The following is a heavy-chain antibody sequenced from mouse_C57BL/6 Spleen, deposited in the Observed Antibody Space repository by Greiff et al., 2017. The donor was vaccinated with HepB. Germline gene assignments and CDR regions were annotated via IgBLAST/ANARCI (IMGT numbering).Heavy chain of an antibody. CDR2: IDPSDSYT. J-gene: IGHJ2*01. V-gene: IGHV1-69*01. Sequence: VKLQQPGAELVMPGASVKLSCKASGYTFPSYWMHWVKQRPGQGLEWIGEIDPSDSYTNYNQKFKGKSTLTVDKSSSTAYMQLSSLTSEDSAVYYCARGGREYYFDYWGQGTTLTVSS. CDR1: GYTFPSYW. CDR3: ARGGREYYFDY. D-gene: IGHD3-3*01.